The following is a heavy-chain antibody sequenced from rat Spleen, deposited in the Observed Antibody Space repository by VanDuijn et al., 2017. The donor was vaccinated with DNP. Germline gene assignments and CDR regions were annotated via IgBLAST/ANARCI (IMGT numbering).Heavy chain of an antibody. Sequence: EVQLVESGGGLLQPGRSLKLSCAASGFPFSDYNMAWVRQAQKKGLEWVATIIYDGGGTYYRDSVKGRFTIPRDNAKSTLYLQMDSLRSEDTATYYCATEDYGYPFDYWGQGVMVTVSS. J-gene: IGHJ2*01. CDR2: IIYDGGGT. CDR3: ATEDYGYPFDY. V-gene: IGHV5S10*01. D-gene: IGHD1-7*01. CDR1: GFPFSDYN.